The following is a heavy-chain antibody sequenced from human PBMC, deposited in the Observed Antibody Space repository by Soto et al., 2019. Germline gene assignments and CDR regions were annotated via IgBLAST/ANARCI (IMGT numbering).Heavy chain of an antibody. CDR1: GGSISSSSYY. D-gene: IGHD3-22*01. CDR3: GRDSTMRTYGMDV. J-gene: IGHJ6*02. Sequence: SETLSLTCTVSGGSISSSSYYWGWIRQPPGKGLEWIGSIYYSGSTYYNPSLKSRVTISVDTSKNQFSLKLSSVTAADTAVYYCGRDSTMRTYGMDVWGQGTTVTSP. CDR2: IYYSGST. V-gene: IGHV4-39*02.